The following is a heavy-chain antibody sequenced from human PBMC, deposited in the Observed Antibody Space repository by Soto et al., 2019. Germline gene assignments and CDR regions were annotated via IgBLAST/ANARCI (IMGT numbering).Heavy chain of an antibody. V-gene: IGHV4-39*01. J-gene: IGHJ3*02. CDR2: IYYSGST. Sequence: SETLSLTCTVSGRSISSSSYYWGWIRQRPGKGLEWIGSIYYSGSTYYNPSLKSRVTISVDTSKNQFSLKLSSVTAADTAVYYCAKGGSGSYSNAFDIWGQGTMVT. CDR3: AKGGSGSYSNAFDI. D-gene: IGHD3-10*01. CDR1: GRSISSSSYY.